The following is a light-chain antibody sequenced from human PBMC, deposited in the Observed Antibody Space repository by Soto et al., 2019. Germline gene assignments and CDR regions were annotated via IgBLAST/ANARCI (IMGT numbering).Light chain of an antibody. CDR3: QQRNYRPT. J-gene: IGKJ4*01. CDR1: QSVSSY. V-gene: IGKV3-11*01. Sequence: EVVLTQSPATLSLSPGERATLSCRASQSVSSYLAWYQQKSGQAPRLLIYDASNRATGIPARFSGSGSGTDFTLTISSLEPEDFAVYYWQQRNYRPTFGGGTKVEIK. CDR2: DAS.